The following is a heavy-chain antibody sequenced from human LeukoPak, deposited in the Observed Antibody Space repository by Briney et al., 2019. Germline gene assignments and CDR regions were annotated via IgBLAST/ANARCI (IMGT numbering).Heavy chain of an antibody. Sequence: PGGSLRLSCAASGFTFSSYAMHWVRQAPGKGLEWVANINGDGSAKYFVDSVKGRFTISRDNAKNSLYLQMNSLGAEDTAVYYCARGGYTSSWYWLYWGQGTLVTVSS. CDR2: INGDGSAK. CDR3: ARGGYTSSWYWLY. D-gene: IGHD6-13*01. V-gene: IGHV3-7*01. J-gene: IGHJ4*02. CDR1: GFTFSSYA.